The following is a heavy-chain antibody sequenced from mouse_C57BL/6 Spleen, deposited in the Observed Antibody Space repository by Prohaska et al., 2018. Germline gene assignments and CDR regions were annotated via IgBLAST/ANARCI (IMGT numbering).Heavy chain of an antibody. CDR2: IRLKSDNYAT. J-gene: IGHJ2*01. V-gene: IGHV6-3*01. Sequence: EVKLEESGGGLVQPGGSMKLSCVASGFTFSNYWMNWVRQSPEKGLEWVAQIRLKSDNYATHYAESVKGRFTISRDDSKSSVYLQMNNLRAEDTGIYYCTSQLTGTFYFDYWGQGTTLTVSS. D-gene: IGHD4-1*01. CDR3: TSQLTGTFYFDY. CDR1: GFTFSNYW.